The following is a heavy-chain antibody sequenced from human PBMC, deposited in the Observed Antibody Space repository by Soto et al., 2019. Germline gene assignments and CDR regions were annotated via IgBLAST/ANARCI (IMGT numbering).Heavy chain of an antibody. D-gene: IGHD2-2*01. CDR3: ARGYCSSFSCYWSDVWFDP. CDR1: GDSISSSTYY. V-gene: IGHV4-39*01. J-gene: IGHJ5*02. CDR2: IHYSGST. Sequence: SETLSLTCTVSGDSISSSTYYWGWIRQSPGKGLEWIGNIHYSGSTYYNPSLKSRVTISVDTSKNQFSLKLSSVTAADTAVYYCARGYCSSFSCYWSDVWFDPWGQGALVTVSS.